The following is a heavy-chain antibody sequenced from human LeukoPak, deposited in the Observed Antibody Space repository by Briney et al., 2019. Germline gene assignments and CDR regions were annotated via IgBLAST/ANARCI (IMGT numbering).Heavy chain of an antibody. CDR1: GFTFSNYI. D-gene: IGHD5-18*01. CDR2: ISSSGGTI. J-gene: IGHJ4*02. CDR3: SRDTGDSYGY. V-gene: IGHV3-48*04. Sequence: PGRSLRLSCAASGFTFSNYIMHWVRPAPGKGLEWVSYISSSGGTIYYADSVKGRFTISRDNAKNSLYLQMNSLRAEDTAVYYCSRDTGDSYGYWGQGTLVTVSS.